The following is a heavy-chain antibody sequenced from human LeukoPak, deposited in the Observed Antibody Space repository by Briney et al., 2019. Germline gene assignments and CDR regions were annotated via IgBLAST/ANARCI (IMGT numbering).Heavy chain of an antibody. CDR1: GFTFSSYS. D-gene: IGHD2-2*01. CDR2: ISSSSSYI. J-gene: IGHJ3*02. Sequence: PGGSLRLSCAASGFTFSSYSMNWVRQAPGKGLEWVSSISSSSSYIYYADSVKGRFTISRDNAKNSLYLQMNSLRAEDTAVYYCARDTDIVVVPAARPRGDDAFDIWGQGTMVTVSS. V-gene: IGHV3-21*01. CDR3: ARDTDIVVVPAARPRGDDAFDI.